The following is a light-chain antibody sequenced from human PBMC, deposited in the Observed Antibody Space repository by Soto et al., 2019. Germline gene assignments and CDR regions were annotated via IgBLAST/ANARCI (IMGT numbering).Light chain of an antibody. CDR1: QSISRH. CDR3: QQGYSVPYT. CDR2: AAS. Sequence: DIQMTQSPSSLSASVGDRVTITCRASQSISRHLNWYQYKPGKAPKLLIYAASSLQSGVPSRFSGSGSGTDFTLTISSLQPEDFATYYCQQGYSVPYTFGQGTKLEIK. V-gene: IGKV1-39*01. J-gene: IGKJ2*01.